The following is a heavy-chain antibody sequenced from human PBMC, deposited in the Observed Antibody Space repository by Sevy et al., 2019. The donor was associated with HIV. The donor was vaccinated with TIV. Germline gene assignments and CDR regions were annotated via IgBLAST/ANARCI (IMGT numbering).Heavy chain of an antibody. D-gene: IGHD2-2*01. Sequence: GGSLRLSCAASGFTFSNAWMSWVRQAPGKGLEWVGRFKRKTDGGTTDHAAPVKGRFTISRDDSKNTLYLQMNSLKTGDTAVYYCTTGVPSAATSGRNAFDIWGQGTMVTVSS. CDR1: GFTFSNAW. CDR3: TTGVPSAATSGRNAFDI. V-gene: IGHV3-15*01. J-gene: IGHJ3*02. CDR2: FKRKTDGGTT.